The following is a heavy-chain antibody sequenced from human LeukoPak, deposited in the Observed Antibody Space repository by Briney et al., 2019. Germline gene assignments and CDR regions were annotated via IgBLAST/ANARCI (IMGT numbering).Heavy chain of an antibody. Sequence: GGSLRLSCAASGFTVSSNYMSWVRQAPGKGLEWVSVIYSGGSTYYADSVKGRFTISRDNSKNTLYLQMNSLRAEDTAVYYCAKDASHRDYYDSSGYQDYWGQGTLVTVSS. CDR1: GFTVSSNY. D-gene: IGHD3-22*01. J-gene: IGHJ4*02. CDR2: IYSGGST. CDR3: AKDASHRDYYDSSGYQDY. V-gene: IGHV3-66*02.